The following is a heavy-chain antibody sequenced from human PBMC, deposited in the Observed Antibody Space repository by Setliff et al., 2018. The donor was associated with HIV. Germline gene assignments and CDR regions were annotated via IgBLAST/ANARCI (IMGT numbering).Heavy chain of an antibody. J-gene: IGHJ6*03. D-gene: IGHD2-15*01. Sequence: SETLSLTCYVTDDPISSYYWSWVRQPAGKGLEWIGRLYVSGDTNYNPSLKSRVTMSLDTSKKHFSLKLKSVTAADTAVYYCALTGRRLLRGYMDVWGKGTTVTVS. CDR2: LYVSGDT. CDR3: ALTGRRLLRGYMDV. V-gene: IGHV4-4*07. CDR1: DDPISSYY.